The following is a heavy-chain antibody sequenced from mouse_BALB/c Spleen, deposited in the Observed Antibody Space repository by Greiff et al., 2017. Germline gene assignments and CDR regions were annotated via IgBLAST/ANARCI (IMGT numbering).Heavy chain of an antibody. V-gene: IGHV1-55*01. J-gene: IGHJ3*01. CDR1: GYNFTSYW. D-gene: IGHD2-4*01. CDR2: IYPGSGST. CDR3: ARGDMITTFAY. Sequence: VKLQQPGAELVKPGTSVKLSCKASGYNFTSYWINWVKLRPGQGLEWIGDIYPGSGSTNYNEKFKSKATLTVDTSSSTAYMQLSSLASEDSALYYCARGDMITTFAYWGQGTLVTVSA.